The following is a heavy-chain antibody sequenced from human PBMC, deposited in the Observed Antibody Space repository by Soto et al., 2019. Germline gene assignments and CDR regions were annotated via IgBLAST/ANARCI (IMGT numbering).Heavy chain of an antibody. J-gene: IGHJ4*02. Sequence: EVQLLESGGGLVQPGGSLRLSCAASGFTFSSYSMSWVRQAPGKGLEWVSGFRTGGDDATTYYADSVKGRFTISRDNSKNTLYLQMNSLRAEDTAVYYCAKPRIRLAARPTFDYWGQGTLVTVSS. CDR1: GFTFSSYS. V-gene: IGHV3-23*01. CDR3: AKPRIRLAARPTFDY. CDR2: FRTGGDDATT. D-gene: IGHD6-6*01.